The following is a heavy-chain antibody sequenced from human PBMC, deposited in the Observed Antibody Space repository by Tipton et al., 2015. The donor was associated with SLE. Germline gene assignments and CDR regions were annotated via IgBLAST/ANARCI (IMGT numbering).Heavy chain of an antibody. V-gene: IGHV3-30*02. Sequence: SLRLSCAASGFTFSSYWMHWVRQAPGKGLEWVAFIRYDGSNSFYADSVKGRFTISRDNSKNTLYLQMNSLTVEDTAVYYCAKDRVAQHYWGQGTLVTVSS. J-gene: IGHJ4*02. CDR3: AKDRVAQHY. D-gene: IGHD5-12*01. CDR2: IRYDGSNS. CDR1: GFTFSSYW.